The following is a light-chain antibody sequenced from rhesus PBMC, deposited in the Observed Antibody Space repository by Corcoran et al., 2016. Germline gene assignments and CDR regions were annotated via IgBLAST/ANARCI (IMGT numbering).Light chain of an antibody. CDR2: GAS. V-gene: IGKV3S9*01. CDR1: QSVSSY. Sequence: EIVMTQSPATLSLSPGERATLSCRASQSVSSYVAWYQQKPEQAPRRLIYGASSRAPGIPDRFSGSGSGTDFTLSISSLEPEDCAVYYCQQYSNWPLTFGGGTKVEIK. J-gene: IGKJ4*01. CDR3: QQYSNWPLT.